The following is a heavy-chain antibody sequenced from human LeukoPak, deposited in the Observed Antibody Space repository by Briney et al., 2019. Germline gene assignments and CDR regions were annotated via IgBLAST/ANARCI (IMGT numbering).Heavy chain of an antibody. CDR3: AREAAAGSFDY. CDR1: GFTVSSNY. CDR2: IYSGGST. Sequence: GGSLRLSCAASGFTVSSNYMSWVRQAPGKGLEWVSVIYSGGSTYYADSVKGRFTIPRDNSKNTLYLQMNSLRAEDTAVYYCAREAAAGSFDYWGQGTLVTVSS. V-gene: IGHV3-53*01. D-gene: IGHD6-13*01. J-gene: IGHJ4*02.